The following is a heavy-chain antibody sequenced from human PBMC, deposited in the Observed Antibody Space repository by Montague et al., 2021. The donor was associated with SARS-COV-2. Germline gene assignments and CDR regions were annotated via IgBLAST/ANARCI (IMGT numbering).Heavy chain of an antibody. J-gene: IGHJ6*02. CDR2: ISLSGST. CDR3: ARFAYRLLFIASYYGMYV. Sequence: SETLSLTCAVYAWSFSAYYWRRTRQPTGKWLEWIAEISLSGSTNYNPSLKSRVTISIHTSTNQFSLKLTSVTAAGTAVYYSARFAYRLLFIASYYGMYVWGPGTTVTVA. CDR1: AWSFSAYY. V-gene: IGHV4-34*01. D-gene: IGHD2-2*01.